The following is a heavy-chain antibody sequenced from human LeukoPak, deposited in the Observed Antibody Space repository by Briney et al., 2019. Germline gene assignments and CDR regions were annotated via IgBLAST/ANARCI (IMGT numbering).Heavy chain of an antibody. CDR1: GFTFSSYA. CDR2: ISGSGGST. D-gene: IGHD3-22*01. Sequence: PGGSLRLSCAASGFTFSSYAMSWVRQAPGKGLEWVSAISGSGGSTYYADSVKGRFTISRDNSKNTLYLQMNSPRAEDTAVYYCAKGGYYDSSGYDYWGQGTLVTVSS. CDR3: AKGGYYDSSGYDY. J-gene: IGHJ4*02. V-gene: IGHV3-23*01.